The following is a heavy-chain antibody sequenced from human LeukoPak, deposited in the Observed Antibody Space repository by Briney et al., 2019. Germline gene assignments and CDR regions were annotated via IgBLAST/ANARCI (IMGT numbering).Heavy chain of an antibody. CDR1: GGPISNYY. CDR3: AREKYCSGGSCSPGSWFDP. J-gene: IGHJ5*02. D-gene: IGHD2-15*01. V-gene: IGHV4-59*01. Sequence: PSETLSLTCTVSGGPISNYYWSWIRQPPGKELEWIGYIYYSGSTKYNPSLKSRVTISVDTSKNQFSLKLSSVTAADTAVYYCAREKYCSGGSCSPGSWFDPWGQGTLVTVSS. CDR2: IYYSGST.